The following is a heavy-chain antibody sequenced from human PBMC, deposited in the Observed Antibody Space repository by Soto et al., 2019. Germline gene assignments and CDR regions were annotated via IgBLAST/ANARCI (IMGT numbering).Heavy chain of an antibody. V-gene: IGHV1-18*01. J-gene: IGHJ4*02. CDR1: GYTFATYG. D-gene: IGHD4-17*01. CDR2: ISTYNGDT. Sequence: ASVKVSCKASGYTFATYGFSWVRQAPGQGLEWMGWISTYNGDTNYARKVRGRVTMTTDTSTNTAYMELRSLRSDDTAVYFCARDRGYGDYYFDYWGQGTLVTVSS. CDR3: ARDRGYGDYYFDY.